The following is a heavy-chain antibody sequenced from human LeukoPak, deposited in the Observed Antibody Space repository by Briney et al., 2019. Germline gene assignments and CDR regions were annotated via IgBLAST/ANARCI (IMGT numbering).Heavy chain of an antibody. V-gene: IGHV4-39*07. J-gene: IGHJ4*02. D-gene: IGHD3-22*01. CDR3: ARGSTARYYYDSSGYYRGAFDY. Sequence: PSETLSLTCTVSGGSISAGTSYWSWIRQPAGKGLEWIGSIYYSGSTYYNPSLKSRVTISVDTSKNQFSLKLSSVTAADTAVYYCARGSTARYYYDSSGYYRGAFDYWGQGTLVTVSS. CDR2: IYYSGST. CDR1: GGSISAGTSY.